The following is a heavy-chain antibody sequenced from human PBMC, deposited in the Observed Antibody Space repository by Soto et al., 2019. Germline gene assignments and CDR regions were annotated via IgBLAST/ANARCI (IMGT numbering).Heavy chain of an antibody. CDR2: IGSDGYSAVDT. Sequence: GGSLRLSCAASGFTFSSYDMHWVRQVTGKGLEWVSAIGSDGYSAVDTNYPDSVKGRFTISRDNAKSSLYLQMNSLRAEDTAVYYCARQGKIETGGNYYYYAMDVWGQGTAVTVSS. CDR1: GFTFSSYD. V-gene: IGHV3-13*01. CDR3: ARQGKIETGGNYYYYAMDV. J-gene: IGHJ6*02. D-gene: IGHD2-8*02.